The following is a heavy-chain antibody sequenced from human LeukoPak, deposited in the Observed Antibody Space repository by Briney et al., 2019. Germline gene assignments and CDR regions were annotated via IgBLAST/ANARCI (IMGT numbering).Heavy chain of an antibody. CDR2: IYYSGST. V-gene: IGHV4-59*01. D-gene: IGHD3-9*01. J-gene: IGHJ4*02. CDR3: ARVKYDILTGYYTSEIDY. CDR1: GGSISSYY. Sequence: SETLSPTCTVSGGSISSYYWSWIRQPPGKGLEWIGYIYYSGSTNYNPSLKSRVTISVDTSKNQFSLKLSSVTAADTAVYYCARVKYDILTGYYTSEIDYWGQGTLVTVSS.